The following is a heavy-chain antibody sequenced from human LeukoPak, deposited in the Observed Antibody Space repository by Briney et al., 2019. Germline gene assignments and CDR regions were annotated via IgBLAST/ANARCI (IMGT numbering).Heavy chain of an antibody. J-gene: IGHJ4*02. Sequence: GASVKVSCKVSGYTLTELSMHWVRQAPGKGLEWMGGFDPEDGETIYAQKFQGRVTMTEDTSTDTAYMELSSLRSEDTAVYYCATVRRYYYGSGSHGDYWGQGTLVTVSS. D-gene: IGHD3-10*01. V-gene: IGHV1-24*01. CDR2: FDPEDGET. CDR3: ATVRRYYYGSGSHGDY. CDR1: GYTLTELS.